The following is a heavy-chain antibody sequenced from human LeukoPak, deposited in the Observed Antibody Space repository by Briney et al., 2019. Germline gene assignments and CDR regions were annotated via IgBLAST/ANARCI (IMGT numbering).Heavy chain of an antibody. V-gene: IGHV3-72*01. J-gene: IGHJ4*02. CDR3: ARGDSSGWYFFDY. CDR1: GFTFSDHY. D-gene: IGHD6-19*01. Sequence: GGSLRLSCAASGFTFSDHYIDWVRQAPGKGLEWVGRTRNKANSYTTEYAASVKGRFTISRDDSKNSLYLQMSSLKTEDTAVYYCARGDSSGWYFFDYWGQGTLVTVSS. CDR2: TRNKANSYTT.